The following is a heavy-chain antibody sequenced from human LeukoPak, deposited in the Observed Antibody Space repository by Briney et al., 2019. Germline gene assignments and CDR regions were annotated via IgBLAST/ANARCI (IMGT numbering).Heavy chain of an antibody. CDR2: ISGDGGST. CDR3: AKDPPGTVTTWGDYFDN. J-gene: IGHJ4*02. V-gene: IGHV3-43*02. D-gene: IGHD4-11*01. CDR1: GFTFDDYA. Sequence: PGGSLRLSCAASGFTFDDYAMHWVRQAPGKGLEWVSLISGDGGSTYYADSVKGRFTISRDNSKNSLYLQMNSLRTEDTTLYYCAKDPPGTVTTWGDYFDNWGQGTLVTVSS.